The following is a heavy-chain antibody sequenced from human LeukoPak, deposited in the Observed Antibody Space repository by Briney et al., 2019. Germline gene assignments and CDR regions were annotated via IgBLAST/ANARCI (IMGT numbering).Heavy chain of an antibody. CDR1: GFTVSSNY. J-gene: IGHJ6*02. Sequence: GGSLRLSCAASGFTVSSNYMGWVRQAPGKGLEWVSVIYSGGSTYYADSVKGRFTISRDNSKNTLYLQMNSLRAEDTAVYYCARVLSSGWYGFDYYYYYGMDVWGQGTTVTVSS. CDR3: ARVLSSGWYGFDYYYYYGMDV. V-gene: IGHV3-53*01. CDR2: IYSGGST. D-gene: IGHD6-19*01.